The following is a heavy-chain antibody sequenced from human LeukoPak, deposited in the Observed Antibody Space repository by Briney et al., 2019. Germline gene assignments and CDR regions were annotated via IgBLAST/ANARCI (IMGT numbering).Heavy chain of an antibody. Sequence: SETLSLTCTVSGGSISSSSYYWGWIRQPPGKGLEWIVSIYYSGSTYYNPSLKSRVTISVDTSKNQFSLKLSSVTAADTAVYYCARDSPSSSWYYYYYYMDVWGKGTTVTVSS. V-gene: IGHV4-39*07. J-gene: IGHJ6*03. CDR1: GGSISSSSYY. CDR2: IYYSGST. CDR3: ARDSPSSSWYYYYYYMDV. D-gene: IGHD6-13*01.